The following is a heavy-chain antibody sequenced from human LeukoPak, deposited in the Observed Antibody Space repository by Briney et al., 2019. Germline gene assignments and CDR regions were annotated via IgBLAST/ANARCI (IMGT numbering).Heavy chain of an antibody. CDR2: IYYSGTT. D-gene: IGHD1/OR15-1a*01. V-gene: IGHV4-39*07. Sequence: SETLSLACTVSNASIRSINYYWGWIRQPPGKGLEWVGSIYYSGTTYYNPSLKSRVTISVDTSKNQFSLKLTSVTAADTAVYYCARGGTIWTYYWRQGTLVTVSS. CDR3: ARGGTIWTYY. J-gene: IGHJ4*02. CDR1: NASIRSINYY.